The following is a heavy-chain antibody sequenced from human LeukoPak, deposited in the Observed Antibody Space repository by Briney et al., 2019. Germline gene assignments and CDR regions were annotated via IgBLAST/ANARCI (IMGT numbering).Heavy chain of an antibody. CDR2: ISSSSSYT. D-gene: IGHD3-3*01. J-gene: IGHJ2*01. CDR3: AREIAESGHWYFDL. Sequence: GGSLRLSCAASGFTFSDYYMSWIRQAPGKGLEWVSYISSSSSYTNYADSVKGRFTISRDNAKNSLYLQMNSLRAEDTAVYYCAREIAESGHWYFDLWGRGTLVTVSS. CDR1: GFTFSDYY. V-gene: IGHV3-11*05.